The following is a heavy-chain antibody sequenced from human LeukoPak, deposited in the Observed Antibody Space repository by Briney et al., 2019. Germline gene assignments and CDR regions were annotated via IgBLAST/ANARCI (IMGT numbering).Heavy chain of an antibody. Sequence: SVKVSCKASGGTFSSYAISWVRQAPGQGLEWMGGIIPIFGTANYAQKFQGRVTITTDESTSTAYMELSSLRSEDTAVYYCAGNSDYSPGYYYYMDVWGKGTTVTVSS. CDR3: AGNSDYSPGYYYYMDV. CDR1: GGTFSSYA. CDR2: IIPIFGTA. J-gene: IGHJ6*03. D-gene: IGHD2-15*01. V-gene: IGHV1-69*05.